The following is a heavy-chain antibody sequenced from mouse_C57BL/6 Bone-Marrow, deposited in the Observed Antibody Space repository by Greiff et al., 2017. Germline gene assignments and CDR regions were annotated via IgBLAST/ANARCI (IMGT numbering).Heavy chain of an antibody. V-gene: IGHV1-54*01. CDR2: INPGSGGT. Sequence: QVQLQQSGAELVRPGTSVKVSCKASGYAFTNYLIEWVKQRPGQGLEWIGVINPGSGGTNYNEKFKGKATPTADKSSSTAYMQLSSLTSEDSAVYFCARRGSWYAMDYWGQGTSVTVSS. CDR1: GYAFTNYL. J-gene: IGHJ4*01. CDR3: ARRGSWYAMDY. D-gene: IGHD1-1*01.